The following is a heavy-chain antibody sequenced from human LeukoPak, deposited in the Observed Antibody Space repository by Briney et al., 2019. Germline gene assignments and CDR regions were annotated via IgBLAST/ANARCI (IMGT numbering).Heavy chain of an antibody. CDR1: GYTFTGYY. CDR3: ARATSILSIFGVVIISWFDP. Sequence: VASVTVSCKASGYTFTGYYMHWVRQAPGQWLEWMGWINPNSGGRNYAQKFQGRVTMTRDKSISTAYMELSRLRSDDTAVYYCARATSILSIFGVVIISWFDPWGQGTLVTVSS. J-gene: IGHJ5*02. D-gene: IGHD3-3*01. V-gene: IGHV1-2*02. CDR2: INPNSGGR.